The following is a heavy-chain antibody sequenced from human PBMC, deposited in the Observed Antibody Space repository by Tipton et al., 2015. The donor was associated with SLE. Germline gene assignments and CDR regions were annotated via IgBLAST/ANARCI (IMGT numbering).Heavy chain of an antibody. J-gene: IGHJ3*02. CDR1: GGSISDFY. Sequence: TLSLTCAVYGGSISDFYWSWLSQSPEKGREWIGEINNRGSTNDKPSLTSRVTISVDTSKNQFSLILSSVTAADTAVYYCARYSAHYGSGDGAFDIWGQGTMITVSS. CDR2: INNRGST. V-gene: IGHV4-34*01. CDR3: ARYSAHYGSGDGAFDI. D-gene: IGHD3-10*01.